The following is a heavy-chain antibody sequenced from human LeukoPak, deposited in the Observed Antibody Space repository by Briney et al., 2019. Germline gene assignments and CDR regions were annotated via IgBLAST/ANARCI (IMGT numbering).Heavy chain of an antibody. D-gene: IGHD7-27*01. J-gene: IGHJ4*02. CDR3: ARGPHWDPNFDY. Sequence: ASVKVSCKASGYTFTGYYMHWVRQAPGQGLEWMGWINPNSCGTNYAQKFLGRVTMTRDTSISTAYMELSRLRSDDTAVYYCARGPHWDPNFDYWGQGTLVTVSS. V-gene: IGHV1-2*02. CDR1: GYTFTGYY. CDR2: INPNSCGT.